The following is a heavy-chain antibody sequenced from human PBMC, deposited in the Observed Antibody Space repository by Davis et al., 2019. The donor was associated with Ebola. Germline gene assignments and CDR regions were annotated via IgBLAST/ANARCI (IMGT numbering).Heavy chain of an antibody. CDR1: GFSFNSNA. V-gene: IGHV3-23*01. CDR2: ISGGGVST. CDR3: AKGYSSGRLDV. J-gene: IGHJ6*02. Sequence: GESLEISCAASGFSFNSNAMSWVRQAPGKGLELVTAISGGGVSTYQADSVKGRFIIPRDNSKNTLHLQMNSLRADDTAVYYCAKGYSSGRLDVWGQGTTVTVSS. D-gene: IGHD6-19*01.